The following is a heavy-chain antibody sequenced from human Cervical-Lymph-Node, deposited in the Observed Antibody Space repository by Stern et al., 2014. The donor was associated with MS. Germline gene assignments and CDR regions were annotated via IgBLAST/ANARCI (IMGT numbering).Heavy chain of an antibody. CDR3: ARVGLVSALIDY. D-gene: IGHD2-15*01. CDR1: GGSISNGGYY. CDR2: LNYSGNT. V-gene: IGHV4-31*03. J-gene: IGHJ4*02. Sequence: QVQLVQSGPGLVKPSQTLSLTCTVSGGSISNGGYYWSWIRQHPGKGLEYIGHLNYSGNTYYHTALKSRVTISVDTSKNQFSLKVRSVTAADTAVYYCARVGLVSALIDYWGQGTLVTVSS.